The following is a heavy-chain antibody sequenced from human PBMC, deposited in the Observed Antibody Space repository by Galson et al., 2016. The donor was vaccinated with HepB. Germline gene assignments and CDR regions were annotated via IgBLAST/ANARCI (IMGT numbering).Heavy chain of an antibody. Sequence: SLRLSCAASGFTFSSYAMSWVRQAPGKGLEWVSAISGSGGSTYYADSVKGRFTISRDNSKTTLYLQMNSLRAEDTAVYYCAKSFISYGSGSYYPFDYWGQGTLVTVSS. D-gene: IGHD3-10*01. CDR3: AKSFISYGSGSYYPFDY. V-gene: IGHV3-23*01. J-gene: IGHJ4*02. CDR1: GFTFSSYA. CDR2: ISGSGGST.